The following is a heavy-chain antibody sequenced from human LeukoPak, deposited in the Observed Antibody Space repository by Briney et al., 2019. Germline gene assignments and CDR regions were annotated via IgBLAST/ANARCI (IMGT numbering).Heavy chain of an antibody. D-gene: IGHD3-10*01. CDR1: GGSISSYY. J-gene: IGHJ6*03. V-gene: IGHV4-4*07. CDR3: ARENYYGSGSPLLGYYYYYMDV. CDR2: IYTSGST. Sequence: SETLSLTCTVSGGSISSYYWSWIRQPAGKGLEWIGRIYTSGSTNYNPSLKSRVTISVDTSKNQFSLKLSSVTAADTAVYYCARENYYGSGSPLLGYYYYYMDVWGKGTTVTVSS.